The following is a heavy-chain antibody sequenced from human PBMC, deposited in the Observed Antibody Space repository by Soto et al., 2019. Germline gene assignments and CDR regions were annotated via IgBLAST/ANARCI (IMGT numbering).Heavy chain of an antibody. J-gene: IGHJ5*02. CDR1: GGTFSSYA. Sequence: QVQLVQSGAEVKKPGSSVKVSCKASGGTFSSYAISWVRQVPGQGLEWMGGIIPIFGTANYAQKFQGRVTTTADESTSTAYRELSILRSEDTAVYYCARWSARQDSGCFDPWGQGTLVTVSS. CDR2: IIPIFGTA. CDR3: ARWSARQDSGCFDP. D-gene: IGHD3-3*01. V-gene: IGHV1-69*12.